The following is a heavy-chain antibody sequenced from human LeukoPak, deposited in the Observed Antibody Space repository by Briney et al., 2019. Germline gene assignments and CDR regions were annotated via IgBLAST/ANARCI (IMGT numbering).Heavy chain of an antibody. CDR3: ARRGGSTAIDY. D-gene: IGHD2-21*02. Sequence: GGSLRLSCAASGFTLSSYAMSWVRQAPGKGLEWVGVIRGKTYGGTTEYAASVKGRFTISRDDSKSVAYLQMNSLKTEDTALYYCARRGGSTAIDYWGQGTLVTVSS. V-gene: IGHV3-49*04. J-gene: IGHJ4*02. CDR2: IRGKTYGGTT. CDR1: GFTLSSYA.